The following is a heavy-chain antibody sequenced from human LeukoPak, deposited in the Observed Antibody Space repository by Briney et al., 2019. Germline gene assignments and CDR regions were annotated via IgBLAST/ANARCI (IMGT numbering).Heavy chain of an antibody. J-gene: IGHJ5*02. D-gene: IGHD4-17*01. Sequence: SETLSLTCTVSGGSISSGSYCWSWIRPPAGKGLEWIGSIYHSGSTYYNPSLKSRVTISVDTSKNQFSLKLSSVTAADTAVYYCARTTTVTRYWFLPWGQGTLVTVSS. CDR1: GGSISSGSYC. V-gene: IGHV4-39*07. CDR3: ARTTTVTRYWFLP. CDR2: IYHSGST.